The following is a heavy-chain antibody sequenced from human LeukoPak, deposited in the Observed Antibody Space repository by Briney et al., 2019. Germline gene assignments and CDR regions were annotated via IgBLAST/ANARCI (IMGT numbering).Heavy chain of an antibody. CDR3: ARDVDLAGGVAFDI. Sequence: GSLRLSCAASGFTFSSYSMNWVRQAPGKGLEWVSSISSSSYIYYADSVKGRFTISRDNAKNSLYLQMNSLRAEDTAVYYCARDVDLAGGVAFDIWGQGTMVTVSS. V-gene: IGHV3-21*01. CDR2: ISSSSYI. J-gene: IGHJ3*02. CDR1: GFTFSSYS. D-gene: IGHD2-8*02.